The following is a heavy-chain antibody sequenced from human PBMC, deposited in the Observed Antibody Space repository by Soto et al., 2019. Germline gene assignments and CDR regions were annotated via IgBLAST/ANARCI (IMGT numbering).Heavy chain of an antibody. V-gene: IGHV1-69*06. CDR1: GGTFSSYA. CDR2: IIPIFGTA. J-gene: IGHJ6*02. D-gene: IGHD3-10*01. CDR3: ARPPGGFGEPDYYYYGMDV. Sequence: RASVKVSCKASGGTFSSYAISWVRQAPGQGLEWMGGIIPIFGTANYAQKFQGRVTITADKSTSTAYMELSSLRSEDTAVYYCARPPGGFGEPDYYYYGMDVWGQGTTVTVSS.